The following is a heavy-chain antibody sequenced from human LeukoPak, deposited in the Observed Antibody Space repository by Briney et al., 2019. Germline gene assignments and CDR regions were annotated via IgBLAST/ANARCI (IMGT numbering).Heavy chain of an antibody. D-gene: IGHD3-10*01. J-gene: IGHJ4*02. V-gene: IGHV4-39*01. CDR2: IFYSGST. CDR1: RGSVSSSSYY. CDR3: ARQGVGHKNCFDK. Sequence: SETLSLTCTVSRGSVSSSSYYWGWIRQPPGKGLEWLGSIFYSGSTYYNPSLKSRVTLSVDMSKNQFSLNLSSVTAADTAVYYCARQGVGHKNCFDKWGQGTLVTVSS.